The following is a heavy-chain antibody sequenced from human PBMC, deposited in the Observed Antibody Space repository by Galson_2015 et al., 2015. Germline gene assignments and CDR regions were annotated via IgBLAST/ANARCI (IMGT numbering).Heavy chain of an antibody. CDR1: GFTFSSYA. CDR3: AKGPQGLGNYFDY. CDR2: ISGSGGST. V-gene: IGHV3-23*01. Sequence: SLRLSCAASGFTFSSYAMSWVRQAPGKGLEWVSAISGSGGSTYYADSVKGQFTISKDNSKNTLYLQMNSLRAEDTAVYYCAKGPQGLGNYFDYWGQGTLVTVSS. D-gene: IGHD1-14*01. J-gene: IGHJ4*02.